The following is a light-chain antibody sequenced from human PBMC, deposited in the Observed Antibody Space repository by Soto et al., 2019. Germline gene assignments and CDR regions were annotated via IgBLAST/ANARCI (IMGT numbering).Light chain of an antibody. V-gene: IGLV8-61*01. CDR3: GLYMGSDIYV. CDR1: SGSVSTSYY. J-gene: IGLJ1*01. Sequence: QTVVTQEPSFSVCPGGTVTLTCGLRSGSVSTSYYPSWYQQIPGQAPRTLIYSTNSRSSGVPDRFSGSILGNKAALNITGAQADDESDYFCGLYMGSDIYVFGTGTKLTVL. CDR2: STN.